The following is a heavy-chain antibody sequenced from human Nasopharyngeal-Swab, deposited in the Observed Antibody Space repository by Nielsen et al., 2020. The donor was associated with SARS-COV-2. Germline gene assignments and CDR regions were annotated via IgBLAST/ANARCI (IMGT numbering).Heavy chain of an antibody. CDR1: GFTFSDYY. CDR2: ISSSSYT. CDR3: ARGGQGGYNWNGYTDV. D-gene: IGHD1-1*01. Sequence: GGSLRLSCAASGFTFSDYYMSWIRQAPGKGLEWVSYISSSSYTNYADSVKGRFTISRDNAKNSLYLQMNSLRAEDTAVYYCARGGQGGYNWNGYTDVWGKGTTVTVSS. V-gene: IGHV3-11*06. J-gene: IGHJ6*03.